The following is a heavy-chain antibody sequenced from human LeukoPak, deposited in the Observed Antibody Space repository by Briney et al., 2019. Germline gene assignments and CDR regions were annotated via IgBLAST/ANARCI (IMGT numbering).Heavy chain of an antibody. CDR3: ARDRCSGGRCYSLSVGYMDV. Sequence: GGSLRLSCAVSGFTFSGHWMFWVRQAPGKGLEWVSSTNSDGGSRGYTDSVKGRFTVSRDNAKNTLYLQMNSLRGEDTAVYYCARDRCSGGRCYSLSVGYMDVWGKGTTVTVSS. J-gene: IGHJ6*03. CDR1: GFTFSGHW. D-gene: IGHD2-15*01. CDR2: TNSDGGSR. V-gene: IGHV3-74*01.